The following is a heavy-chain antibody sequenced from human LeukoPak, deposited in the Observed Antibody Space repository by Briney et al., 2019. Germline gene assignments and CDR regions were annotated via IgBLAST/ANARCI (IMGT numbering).Heavy chain of an antibody. D-gene: IGHD3-10*01. CDR2: FDPEDGET. CDR1: GDSLTRIT. Sequence: ASVKVSCKVSGDSLTRITVHWVRQAPGKGLEWMGGFDPEDGETIYAQKFQGRVTMTEDTSTDTAYMELSSLRSEDTAVYYCATGIGWFGELSGYWGQGTLVTVSS. J-gene: IGHJ4*02. V-gene: IGHV1-24*01. CDR3: ATGIGWFGELSGY.